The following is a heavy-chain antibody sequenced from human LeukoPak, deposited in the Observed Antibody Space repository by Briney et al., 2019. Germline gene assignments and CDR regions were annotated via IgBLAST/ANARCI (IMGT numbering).Heavy chain of an antibody. CDR3: ARGTVEF. J-gene: IGHJ4*02. V-gene: IGHV1-46*01. Sequence: ASVKVSCKASGYIFSSYYMHWVRQAPGQGLEWMGIINPSDDKTNYAQKFQGRVTMTRDTSTSTVYMELSSLRSEDTAVYYCARGTVEFWGQGTQVTVSS. D-gene: IGHD5-24*01. CDR1: GYIFSSYY. CDR2: INPSDDKT.